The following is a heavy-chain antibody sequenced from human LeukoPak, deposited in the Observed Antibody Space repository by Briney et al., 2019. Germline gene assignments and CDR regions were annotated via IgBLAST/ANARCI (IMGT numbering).Heavy chain of an antibody. J-gene: IGHJ4*02. CDR3: ATTRGTYYYDSGYFDY. CDR1: GYTLTELS. Sequence: ASVKVPCKVSGYTLTELSMHWVRQAPGKGLEWMGGFDPEDGETIYAQKFQGRVTMTEDTSTDTAYMELSSLRSEDTAVYYCATTRGTYYYDSGYFDYWGQGTLVTVSS. CDR2: FDPEDGET. D-gene: IGHD3-22*01. V-gene: IGHV1-24*01.